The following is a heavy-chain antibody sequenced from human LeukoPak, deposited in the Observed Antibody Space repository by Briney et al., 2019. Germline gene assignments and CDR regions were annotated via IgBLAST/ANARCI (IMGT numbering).Heavy chain of an antibody. CDR3: ARTFDY. CDR1: GFTFSSYA. CDR2: ISYDGSNK. J-gene: IGHJ4*02. Sequence: GGSLRLSCAVSGFTFSSYAMHWVRQAPGKGLEWVAVISYDGSNKYYADSVKGRFTISRDNSKNTLYLQMNSLRAEDTAVYYCARTFDYWGQGTLVTVSS. V-gene: IGHV3-30-3*01.